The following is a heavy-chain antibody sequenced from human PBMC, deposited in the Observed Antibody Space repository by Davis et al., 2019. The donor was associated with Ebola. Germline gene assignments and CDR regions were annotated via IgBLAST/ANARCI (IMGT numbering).Heavy chain of an antibody. J-gene: IGHJ6*02. V-gene: IGHV1-2*04. CDR2: INPNSGGT. CDR1: GYTFTSYD. Sequence: ASVKVSCKASGYTFTSYDINWVRQAPGQGLEWMGWINPNSGGTNYAQKFQGWVTMTRDTSISTAYMELSRLRSDDTAVYYCARDGVGDGRMDVWGQGTTVTVSS. D-gene: IGHD2-21*02. CDR3: ARDGVGDGRMDV.